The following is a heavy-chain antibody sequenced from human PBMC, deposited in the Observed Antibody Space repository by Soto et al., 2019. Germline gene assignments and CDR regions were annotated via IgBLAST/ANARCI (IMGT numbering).Heavy chain of an antibody. Sequence: GGSLRLSCAASGFSLSSYWMCWVRQAPGKGLEWVANIRQDGGQIYSVDSVKGRFTISRDNGKNSLYLQMNSLRVEDTAVYYCARVGAYGDQQYYYYYMDVWGKGTTVTVSS. CDR1: GFSLSSYW. CDR2: IRQDGGQI. V-gene: IGHV3-7*01. J-gene: IGHJ6*03. CDR3: ARVGAYGDQQYYYYYMDV. D-gene: IGHD4-17*01.